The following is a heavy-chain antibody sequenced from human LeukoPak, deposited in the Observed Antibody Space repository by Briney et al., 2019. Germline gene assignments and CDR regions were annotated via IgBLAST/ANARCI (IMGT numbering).Heavy chain of an antibody. V-gene: IGHV4-59*11. CDR1: GVSIKSHF. D-gene: IGHD1-14*01. Sequence: KASETLSLTCTVSGVSIKSHFWSWVRQPPGKRLEWIGYIFHSGSTNYNPSLKSRVTISVDTSKNQFSLRLTSVTAADTAVYYCVRTNPWDLTYYFDYWGQGTLVTVSS. CDR2: IFHSGST. J-gene: IGHJ4*02. CDR3: VRTNPWDLTYYFDY.